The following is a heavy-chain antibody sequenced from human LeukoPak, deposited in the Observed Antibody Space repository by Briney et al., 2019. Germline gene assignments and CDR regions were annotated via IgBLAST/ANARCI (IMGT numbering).Heavy chain of an antibody. CDR3: ARWASAGYEYYFDY. Sequence: SETLSLTCTVSGGSISSSSYYWGWIRQPPGKGLEWIGSIYDSETTYYNPSLKSRVTISVDTSKNQFSLKLSSVTAADTAVYYCARWASAGYEYYFDYWGQGTLVTVSS. V-gene: IGHV4-39*01. CDR1: GGSISSSSYY. D-gene: IGHD5-18*01. CDR2: IYDSETT. J-gene: IGHJ4*02.